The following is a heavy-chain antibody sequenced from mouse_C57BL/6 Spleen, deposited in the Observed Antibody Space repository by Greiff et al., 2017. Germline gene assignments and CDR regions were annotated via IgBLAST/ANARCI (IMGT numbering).Heavy chain of an antibody. V-gene: IGHV1-53*01. J-gene: IGHJ1*03. Sequence: VQLQQPGPELVQPGASVKLSCKASGYTFTSSWMHWVKQRHGQGLEWIGNIHPSNGGTNYNEKFKSKAPLTVDQSSSTAYMQLSSLTSEDAAVDFCARLYYSRSYWYCDVGGTGTTVTVSS. CDR3: ARLYYSRSYWYCDV. D-gene: IGHD1-1*01. CDR2: IHPSNGGT. CDR1: GYTFTSSW.